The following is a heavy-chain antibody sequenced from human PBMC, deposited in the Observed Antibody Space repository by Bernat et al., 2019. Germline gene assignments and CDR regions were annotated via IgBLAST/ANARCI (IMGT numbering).Heavy chain of an antibody. D-gene: IGHD4-17*01. Sequence: EVQLVESGGGLVQPGGSLRLSCAASGFTFSSYSMNWVRQAPGKGLEWVSYISSSSSTIYYADSVKGRFTISRDNAKNSLYLQMNSLRAEDTAVYYCARDPNGDYGWFDPWGQGTLVTVSS. CDR3: ARDPNGDYGWFDP. CDR1: GFTFSSYS. J-gene: IGHJ5*02. V-gene: IGHV3-48*01. CDR2: ISSSSSTI.